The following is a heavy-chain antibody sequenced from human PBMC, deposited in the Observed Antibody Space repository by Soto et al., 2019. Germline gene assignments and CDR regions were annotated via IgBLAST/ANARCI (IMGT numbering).Heavy chain of an antibody. D-gene: IGHD3-22*01. CDR3: ARYHDSSGYRSLRYFDL. Sequence: GESLKISCKGSGYSFTSYWIGWVRQMPGKGLEWMGIIYPGDSDTRYSPSFQGQVTLSADKSISTAYLQWSSLKASDTAMYYCARYHDSSGYRSLRYFDLWGRGTLVTVSS. J-gene: IGHJ2*01. V-gene: IGHV5-51*01. CDR1: GYSFTSYW. CDR2: IYPGDSDT.